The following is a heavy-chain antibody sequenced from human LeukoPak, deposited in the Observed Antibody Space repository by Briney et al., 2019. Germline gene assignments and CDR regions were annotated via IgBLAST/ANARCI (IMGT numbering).Heavy chain of an antibody. V-gene: IGHV5-51*01. CDR2: IYPGDSDT. Sequence: GESLKISCKGSGYSFTSYWIGWVRQMPGKGLEWMGVIYPGDSDTRYSPSFQGQVTISADKSISTAYLQWSSLKASDTAMYYCARPPKSSSDAFDIWGEGTMVTVSS. J-gene: IGHJ3*02. D-gene: IGHD6-6*01. CDR1: GYSFTSYW. CDR3: ARPPKSSSDAFDI.